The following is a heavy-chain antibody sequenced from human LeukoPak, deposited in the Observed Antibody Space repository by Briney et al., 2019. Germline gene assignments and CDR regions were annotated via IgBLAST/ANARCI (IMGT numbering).Heavy chain of an antibody. D-gene: IGHD2-2*01. CDR2: ISSSSTYI. V-gene: IGHV3-21*01. CDR3: ARDLGYCSSTSCNDY. J-gene: IGHJ4*02. CDR1: GFTFSSYN. Sequence: GGSLRLSCAASGFTFSSYNMNWVRQAPGKGLEWVSSISSSSTYIYYADSVKGRFTISRDNAKNSLYLQMNSLRAEDTAVYYCARDLGYCSSTSCNDYWGQGTLVTVSS.